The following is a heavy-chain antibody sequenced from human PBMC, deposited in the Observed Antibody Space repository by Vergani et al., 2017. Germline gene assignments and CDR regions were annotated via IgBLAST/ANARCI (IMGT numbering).Heavy chain of an antibody. Sequence: VQLVESGGGVVQPGRSLRLSCAASGFTFSSYAMHWVRQAPGKGLEGVAVISYDGSNKYYADSVKGRFTISRDNSKNTLYLQMNSLRAGDTAVYYCAKVEVVRGMDVWGQGTTVTVSS. D-gene: IGHD4-23*01. CDR1: GFTFSSYA. J-gene: IGHJ6*02. CDR3: AKVEVVRGMDV. CDR2: ISYDGSNK. V-gene: IGHV3-30-3*01.